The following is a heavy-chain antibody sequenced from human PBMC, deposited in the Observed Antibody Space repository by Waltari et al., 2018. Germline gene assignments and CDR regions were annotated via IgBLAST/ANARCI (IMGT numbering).Heavy chain of an antibody. CDR2: IYYSGST. Sequence: VQLQASAVGLVTPSETLSPTCTVPGGSFSSHYWFWLRQPPGTRLEWLGYIYYSGSTNYNPSLKSRVTISVDTSKHQFSLELSSVTAADTAVYYCATDYVHAFDIWDQVKIVTVSS. J-gene: IGHJ3*02. CDR3: ATDYVHAFDI. D-gene: IGHD4-17*01. CDR1: GGSFSSHY. V-gene: IGHV4-59*11.